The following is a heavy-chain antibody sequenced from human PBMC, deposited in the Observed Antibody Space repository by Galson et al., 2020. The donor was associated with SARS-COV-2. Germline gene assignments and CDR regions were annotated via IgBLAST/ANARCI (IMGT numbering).Heavy chain of an antibody. V-gene: IGHV3-21*01. CDR3: ARDQESWEISWSPNMDV. CDR1: GFTFSSYS. J-gene: IGHJ6*02. Sequence: TGGSLRLSCAASGFTFSSYSMNWVRQAPGKGLEWVSSISSSSSYIYYADSVKGRFTISRDNAKNSLYLQMNSLRAEDTAVYYCARDQESWEISWSPNMDVWGQGTTVTVSS. D-gene: IGHD6-13*01. CDR2: ISSSSSYI.